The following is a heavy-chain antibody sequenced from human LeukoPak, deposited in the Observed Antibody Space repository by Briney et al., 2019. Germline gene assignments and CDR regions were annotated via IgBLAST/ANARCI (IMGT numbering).Heavy chain of an antibody. CDR3: ARDGCSGGSCYSSGWFDP. J-gene: IGHJ5*02. D-gene: IGHD2-15*01. CDR2: INPNSGGT. V-gene: IGHV1-2*02. Sequence: ASVKVSCKASGYTFTGYYIHWVRQAPGQGLEWMGWINPNSGGTNYAQKFQGRVTMTRDTSISTAYMELSSLRSEDTAVYYCARDGCSGGSCYSSGWFDPWGQGTLVTVSS. CDR1: GYTFTGYY.